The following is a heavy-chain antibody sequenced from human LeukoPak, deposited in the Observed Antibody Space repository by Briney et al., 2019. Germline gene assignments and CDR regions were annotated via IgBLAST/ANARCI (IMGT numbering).Heavy chain of an antibody. CDR1: GFTFSSYA. CDR3: AASNTRPAKYYFDF. J-gene: IGHJ4*02. V-gene: IGHV3-23*01. Sequence: GGSLRLSCAASGFTFSSYAMSWVRQAPGKGLEWVSAISGSGGSTYYADSVKGRFTISRDNTKNTLYLQMNSLRVEDTAVYYSAASNTRPAKYYFDFCGQGTLAPVSS. CDR2: ISGSGGST. D-gene: IGHD4-11*01.